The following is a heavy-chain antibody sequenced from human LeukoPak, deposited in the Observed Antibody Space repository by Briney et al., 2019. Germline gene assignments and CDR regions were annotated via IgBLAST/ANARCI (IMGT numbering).Heavy chain of an antibody. J-gene: IGHJ4*02. CDR1: GYTFTGYH. D-gene: IGHD5-18*01. CDR2: INPNSGGT. Sequence: PGASVKVSCKASGYTFTGYHMHWVRQAPGQGLEWMGWINPNSGGTNYAQKFQGWVTMTRDTSISTAYMELSRLRSDDTAVYYCARERGYGYGYGLDYWGQGTLVTVSS. V-gene: IGHV1-2*04. CDR3: ARERGYGYGYGLDY.